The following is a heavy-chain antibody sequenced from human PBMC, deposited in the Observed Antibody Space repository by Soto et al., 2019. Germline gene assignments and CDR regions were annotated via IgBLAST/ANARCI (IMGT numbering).Heavy chain of an antibody. J-gene: IGHJ5*02. V-gene: IGHV1-8*01. Sequence: ASVKVSCKASGYTFGNNDISWVRQATGQGVEWMGWMNPNSGNTGYAQKFQGRVSMTRNTSITTAYLELSSLRSDDTAIYYCARMATSGTLNWFDPWGQGTLVTVSS. CDR1: GYTFGNND. CDR3: ARMATSGTLNWFDP. CDR2: MNPNSGNT.